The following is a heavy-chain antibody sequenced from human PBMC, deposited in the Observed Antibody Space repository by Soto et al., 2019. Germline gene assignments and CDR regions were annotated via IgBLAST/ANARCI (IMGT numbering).Heavy chain of an antibody. V-gene: IGHV3-9*01. CDR2: ISWNSGSI. CDR3: AKELYNWNYGGNAFDF. J-gene: IGHJ3*01. CDR1: GFTFDDYA. D-gene: IGHD1-7*01. Sequence: EVQLVESGGGLVQPGRSLRLSCAASGFTFDDYAMHWVRQAPGKGLERVSGISWNSGSIGYAASGKGRFTISRDNAKNSVYLQMYSLRAEDTALYYCAKELYNWNYGGNAFDFWGQGTMVTVSS.